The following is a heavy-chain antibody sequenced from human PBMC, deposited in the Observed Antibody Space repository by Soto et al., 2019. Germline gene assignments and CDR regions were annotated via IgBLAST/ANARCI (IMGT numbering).Heavy chain of an antibody. D-gene: IGHD3-22*01. V-gene: IGHV5-51*01. J-gene: IGHJ4*02. CDR1: GYSFTSYW. CDR3: ATHYYYVRSYYYPTYSQLPLDC. CDR2: IYPGDSDI. Sequence: RESLKISCKRSGYSFTSYWIAWMPQLPGKGLELMGVIYPGDSDIRYSPSFQGQVTISADQSISTAYPQSSSLKASDRARYFWATHYYYVRSYYYPTYSQLPLDCWAQRTRVTVSS.